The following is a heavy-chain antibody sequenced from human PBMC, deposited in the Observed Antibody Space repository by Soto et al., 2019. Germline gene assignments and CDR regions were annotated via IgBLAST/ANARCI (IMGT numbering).Heavy chain of an antibody. CDR1: GGSFSGYY. CDR2: INHSGST. CDR3: ARSGLLPHYFDY. D-gene: IGHD3-22*01. V-gene: IGHV4-34*01. J-gene: IGHJ4*02. Sequence: PSETLSLTCAVYGGSFSGYYWSWIRQPPGKGLEWIGEINHSGSTNYNPSLKSRFTISVDTSKNQFSLKLSSVTAADTAVYYCARSGLLPHYFDYWGQGTLVTVSS.